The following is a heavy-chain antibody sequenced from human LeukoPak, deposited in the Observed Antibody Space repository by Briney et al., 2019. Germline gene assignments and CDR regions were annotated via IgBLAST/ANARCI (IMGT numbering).Heavy chain of an antibody. Sequence: PGGSLRLSCGASGFTFRNYWMSWVRQAPGKGLEWVSGISGSGGSTYYADSVKGRFTISRDNTKNTLNLQMNSLRAEDTAVYYCAKLHGYNGYDPLDYWGQGTLVTVSS. CDR1: GFTFRNYW. J-gene: IGHJ4*02. V-gene: IGHV3-23*01. CDR2: ISGSGGST. D-gene: IGHD5-12*01. CDR3: AKLHGYNGYDPLDY.